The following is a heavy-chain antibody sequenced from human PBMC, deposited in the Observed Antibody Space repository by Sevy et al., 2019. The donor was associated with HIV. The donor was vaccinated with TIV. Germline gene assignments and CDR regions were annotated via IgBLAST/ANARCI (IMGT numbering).Heavy chain of an antibody. CDR3: AKENPDIVVVPAAMRIGYYYYGMDV. CDR1: GGTFSSYA. Sequence: ASVKVSCKASGGTFSSYAISWVRQAPGQGLEWMGGIIPIFGTANYAQKFQGRVTITADESISTAYMELSSLRSEDTAVYYCAKENPDIVVVPAAMRIGYYYYGMDVWGQGTTVTVSS. CDR2: IIPIFGTA. J-gene: IGHJ6*02. D-gene: IGHD2-2*01. V-gene: IGHV1-69*13.